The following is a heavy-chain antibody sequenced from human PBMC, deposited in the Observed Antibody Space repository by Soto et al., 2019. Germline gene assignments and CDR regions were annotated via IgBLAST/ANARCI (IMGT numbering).Heavy chain of an antibody. J-gene: IGHJ2*01. D-gene: IGHD4-17*01. V-gene: IGHV3-23*01. CDR1: GFTFSTYA. Sequence: ESGGGLVQPGGSLRLSCAASGFTFSTYAMSWVRQAPGKGLEWVSTISGSGGSTYYADSVKGRFTISRDNSKNTLYLQMNSLRAEDTAVYYCAREYGGNSWYFDLWGRGTLVTVAS. CDR2: ISGSGGST. CDR3: AREYGGNSWYFDL.